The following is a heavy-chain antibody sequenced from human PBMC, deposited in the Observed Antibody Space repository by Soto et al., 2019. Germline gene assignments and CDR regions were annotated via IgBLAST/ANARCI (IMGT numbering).Heavy chain of an antibody. J-gene: IGHJ6*03. D-gene: IGHD2-15*01. Sequence: SETLSLTCTVSGGSISSYYWSWIRQPPGKGLEWIGYIYYSGSTNYNPSLKSRVTISVDTSKNQFSLKLSSVTAADTAVYYCARYLCPGYCSGGSCYQGCMDVWGKGTTVTVSS. V-gene: IGHV4-59*01. CDR1: GGSISSYY. CDR2: IYYSGST. CDR3: ARYLCPGYCSGGSCYQGCMDV.